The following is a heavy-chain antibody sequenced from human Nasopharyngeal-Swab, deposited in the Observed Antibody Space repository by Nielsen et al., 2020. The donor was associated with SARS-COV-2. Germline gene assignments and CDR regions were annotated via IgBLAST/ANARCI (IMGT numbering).Heavy chain of an antibody. V-gene: IGHV3-74*01. CDR2: INIDGSVT. Sequence: GESLKISCAASGYTFSSYWMHWVRQAPGKGPVWVSRINIDGSVTDYADSVKGRFTISRDNANNSLYLQMNSLRAEDTAVYYCARDVYKQQLVPFDYWGQGTLVTVSS. CDR3: ARDVYKQQLVPFDY. CDR1: GYTFSSYW. J-gene: IGHJ4*02. D-gene: IGHD6-13*01.